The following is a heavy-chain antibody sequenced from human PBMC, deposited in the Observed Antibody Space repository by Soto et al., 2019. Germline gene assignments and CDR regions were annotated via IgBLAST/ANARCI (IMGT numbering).Heavy chain of an antibody. V-gene: IGHV1-24*01. CDR2: FDPEDGET. CDR3: ATDRGVAGTFAASYYFDY. D-gene: IGHD6-19*01. J-gene: IGHJ4*02. CDR1: GYTLTELS. Sequence: ASVKVSCKVSGYTLTELSMHWVRQAPGKGLEWMGGFDPEDGETIYAQKFQGRVTMTEDTSTDTAYMELSSLRSEDTAVYYCATDRGVAGTFAASYYFDYWGQGTLVTVSS.